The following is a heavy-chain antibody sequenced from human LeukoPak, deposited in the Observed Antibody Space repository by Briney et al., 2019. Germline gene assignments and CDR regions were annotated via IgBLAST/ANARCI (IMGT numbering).Heavy chain of an antibody. CDR2: INWNGGST. J-gene: IGHJ4*02. CDR1: GFTFDDYG. CDR3: AKKGPDSSGYYFDY. V-gene: IGHV3-20*04. Sequence: GGSLRLSCAASGFTFDDYGMSWVRQAPGKGVEWVSGINWNGGSTGYADSVKGRFTISRDNAKNSLYLQMNSLRAEDTAVYYCAKKGPDSSGYYFDYWGQGTLVTVSS. D-gene: IGHD3-22*01.